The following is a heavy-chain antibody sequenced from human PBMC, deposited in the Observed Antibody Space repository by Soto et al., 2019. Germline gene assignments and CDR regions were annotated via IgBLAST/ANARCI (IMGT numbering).Heavy chain of an antibody. CDR3: AREYNWNSIYYGLDV. CDR2: ITPIFGRA. J-gene: IGHJ6*02. CDR1: GGTFSNYA. V-gene: IGHV1-69*13. D-gene: IGHD1-7*01. Sequence: SVKVSCKASGGTFSNYAISWVRQAPGQGLEWMGGITPIFGRANYAQKFQGKITITADESTSTAYLELSSLRSEDTAIFYCAREYNWNSIYYGLDVWGQGTTVTVSS.